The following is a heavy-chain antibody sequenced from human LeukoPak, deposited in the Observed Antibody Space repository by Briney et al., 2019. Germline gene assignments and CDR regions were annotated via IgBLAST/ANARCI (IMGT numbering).Heavy chain of an antibody. CDR1: GGSFSGYY. J-gene: IGHJ6*03. CDR3: ARGYESAIYYYMDV. Sequence: PSETLSLTCAVYGGSFSGYYWSWIRQPPGKGLEWIGEINHSGSTNYNPSLKNRVTISVDTSKNQFSLKLSSVTAADTAVYYCARGYESAIYYYMDVWGKGTTVTVSS. D-gene: IGHD5-12*01. V-gene: IGHV4-34*01. CDR2: INHSGST.